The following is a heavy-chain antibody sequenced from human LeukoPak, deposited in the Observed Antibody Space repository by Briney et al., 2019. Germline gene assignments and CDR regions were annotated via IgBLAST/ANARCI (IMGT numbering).Heavy chain of an antibody. Sequence: ASVKVSCKASGYTFTGYYMHWVRQAPGQGLEWMGWINPNSGGTNCAQKFQGRVTMTRDTSISTAYMELSRLRSDDTAVYYCARVYDFDDYYYGMDVWGQGTTVTVPS. V-gene: IGHV1-2*02. D-gene: IGHD3-3*01. J-gene: IGHJ6*02. CDR3: ARVYDFDDYYYGMDV. CDR1: GYTFTGYY. CDR2: INPNSGGT.